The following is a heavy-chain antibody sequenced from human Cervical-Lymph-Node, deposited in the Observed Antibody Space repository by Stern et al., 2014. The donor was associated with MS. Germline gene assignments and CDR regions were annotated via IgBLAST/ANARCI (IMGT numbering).Heavy chain of an antibody. CDR1: GFTLRSYG. D-gene: IGHD2-15*01. CDR2: ISNDGNEK. V-gene: IGHV3-30*18. Sequence: MQLVESGGGVVQPGRSLRLSCAASGFTLRSYGMHWVRQAPGKGLEWVAVISNDGNEKYYTESVKGRFTISRDNSKNTLYLQMNSLRTEDTAVYYCAKDRLFCSGGGCYAMDVWGQGTTVTVSS. CDR3: AKDRLFCSGGGCYAMDV. J-gene: IGHJ6*02.